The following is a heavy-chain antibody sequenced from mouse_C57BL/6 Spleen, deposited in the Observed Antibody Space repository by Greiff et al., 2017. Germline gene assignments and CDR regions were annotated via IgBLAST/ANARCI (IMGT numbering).Heavy chain of an antibody. CDR1: GYSITSGYY. CDR2: ISYDGSN. Sequence: EVKLMESGPGLVKPSQSLSLTCSVTGYSITSGYYWNWIRQFPGNKLEWMGYISYDGSNNYNPSLKNRISITRNTSKNQFFLQLNSVTTEDTATYYCARDDYDYWYFDVWGTGTTVTVSS. V-gene: IGHV3-6*01. J-gene: IGHJ1*03. D-gene: IGHD2-4*01. CDR3: ARDDYDYWYFDV.